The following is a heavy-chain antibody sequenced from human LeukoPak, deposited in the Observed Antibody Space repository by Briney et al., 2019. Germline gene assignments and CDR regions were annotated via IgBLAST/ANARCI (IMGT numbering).Heavy chain of an antibody. V-gene: IGHV3-30*02. CDR3: AKDSNSGYVSVGPDY. CDR1: GLVLSNYG. D-gene: IGHD5-12*01. Sequence: PGGSLRLSCQTSGLVLSNYGMHWVRQAPDKGLEWVAYLRYNARNEYYADSVNGRLIISRDNSRNTLYLQMNSLRAEDTGVYSCAKDSNSGYVSVGPDYWGLGTLVTVSS. CDR2: LRYNARNE. J-gene: IGHJ4*02.